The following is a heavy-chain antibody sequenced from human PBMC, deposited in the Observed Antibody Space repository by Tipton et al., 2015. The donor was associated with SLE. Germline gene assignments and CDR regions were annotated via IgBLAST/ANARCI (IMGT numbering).Heavy chain of an antibody. D-gene: IGHD2/OR15-2a*01. V-gene: IGHV4-39*01. J-gene: IGHJ5*02. CDR1: GGSISAFSFY. Sequence: LRLSCNVSGGSISAFSFYWGWVRQAPGKGLEWIGMIYNSASASPNSGGTYYNPSLKSRVTISLDTSKNQFSLRLTSVTAADTAVYYCATQRSFLRGPCRTWGQGTLVTVSS. CDR2: IYNSASASPNSGGT. CDR3: ATQRSFLRGPCRT.